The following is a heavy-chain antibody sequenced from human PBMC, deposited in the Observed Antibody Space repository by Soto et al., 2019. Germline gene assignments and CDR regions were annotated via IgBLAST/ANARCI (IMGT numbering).Heavy chain of an antibody. CDR3: ATTQTSSSWYRMEGYYYYGMDV. CDR2: ISAYNGNT. Sequence: ASVKVSCKASGYTFTSYGISWLRQAPGQGLEWMGWISAYNGNTNYAQKLQGRVTMTTDTSTSTAYMELRSLRSDDTAVYYRATTQTSSSWYRMEGYYYYGMDVWGQGTTVTVSS. CDR1: GYTFTSYG. V-gene: IGHV1-18*01. J-gene: IGHJ6*02. D-gene: IGHD6-13*01.